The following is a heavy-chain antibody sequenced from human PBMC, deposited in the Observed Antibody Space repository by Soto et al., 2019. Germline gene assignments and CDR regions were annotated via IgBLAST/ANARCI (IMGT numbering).Heavy chain of an antibody. CDR2: INPSGGST. J-gene: IGHJ4*02. Sequence: QVQLVQSGAEVKKPGASVKVSCKASGYTFTSYYMHWVRQAPGQGLEWMGIINPSGGSTSYAQKFQGGVTMTRATSTSTVYMELSSLRSEDTAVYYCARAFGYCSGGSCYTYSSGWYYWGQGTLVTVSS. V-gene: IGHV1-46*03. D-gene: IGHD2-15*01. CDR1: GYTFTSYY. CDR3: ARAFGYCSGGSCYTYSSGWYY.